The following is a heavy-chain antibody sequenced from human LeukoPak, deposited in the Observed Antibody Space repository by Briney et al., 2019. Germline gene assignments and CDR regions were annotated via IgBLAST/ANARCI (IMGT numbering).Heavy chain of an antibody. D-gene: IGHD3-22*01. CDR2: IYTSGST. CDR3: ARDGSGYSFDY. Sequence: SQTLALTCTLSGGSISSGSYYWSWIRQPAGKGLEWIGRIYTSGSTNYNPSLKSRVTISVDTSKNQFSLKLSSVTAADTAVYYCARDGSGYSFDYWGQGTLVTVSS. V-gene: IGHV4-61*02. J-gene: IGHJ4*02. CDR1: GGSISSGSYY.